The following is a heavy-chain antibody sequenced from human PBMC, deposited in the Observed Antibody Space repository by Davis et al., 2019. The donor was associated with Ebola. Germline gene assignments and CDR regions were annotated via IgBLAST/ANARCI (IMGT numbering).Heavy chain of an antibody. J-gene: IGHJ5*02. Sequence: GESLKISCAASGFTFSSYAMHWVRQAPGKGLEWVAVISYDGSNKYYADSVKGRFTISRDNSKNTLYLQMNSLRAEDTAVYYCAKATMIVSWGQGTLVTVSS. D-gene: IGHD3-22*01. CDR2: ISYDGSNK. CDR3: AKATMIVS. CDR1: GFTFSSYA. V-gene: IGHV3-30-3*01.